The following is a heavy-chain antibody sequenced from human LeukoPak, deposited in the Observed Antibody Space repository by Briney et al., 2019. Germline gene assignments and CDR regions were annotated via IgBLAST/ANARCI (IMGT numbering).Heavy chain of an antibody. CDR3: VSVIVGTLGNAFDV. V-gene: IGHV3-23*01. J-gene: IGHJ3*01. Sequence: GGSLRLSFAASGFTFSSSVMSWVRHAPGKGLEWVSSISDSGADTYYADSVKGRFTISRDNANRSVHLQLSSLRAEDTALYYCVSVIVGTLGNAFDVWGQGTMVIVSS. D-gene: IGHD5-12*01. CDR2: ISDSGADT. CDR1: GFTFSSSV.